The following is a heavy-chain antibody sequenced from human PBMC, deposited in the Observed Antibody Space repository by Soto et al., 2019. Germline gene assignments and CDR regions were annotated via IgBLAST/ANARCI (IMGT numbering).Heavy chain of an antibody. CDR1: GGSSSSSSYY. CDR2: IYYSGST. V-gene: IGHV4-39*07. D-gene: IGHD1-20*01. Sequence: SETLSLTCTVSGGSSSSSSYYWGWIRQPPGKGLEWIGYIYYSGSTNYNPSLKSRVTISVDTSKNQFSLKLSSVTAADTAVYYCARGIFYNWGAAAYPYYYYYGMDVWGQGTTVTVSS. J-gene: IGHJ6*02. CDR3: ARGIFYNWGAAAYPYYYYYGMDV.